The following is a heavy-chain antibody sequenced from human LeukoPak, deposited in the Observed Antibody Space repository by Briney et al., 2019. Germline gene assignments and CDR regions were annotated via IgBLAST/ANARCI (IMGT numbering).Heavy chain of an antibody. Sequence: GGSLRHSCAVSGFTFSSYGMRWVRQAPGKGLGWVAGISYDGSNKYYADSVKGRFTISRDNSKNTLYLQGNSLRAEDTAVYYCAKHRRYSGRCFDYGGQGTLVTVSS. J-gene: IGHJ4*02. CDR1: GFTFSSYG. CDR3: AKHRRYSGRCFDY. V-gene: IGHV3-30*18. D-gene: IGHD1-26*01. CDR2: ISYDGSNK.